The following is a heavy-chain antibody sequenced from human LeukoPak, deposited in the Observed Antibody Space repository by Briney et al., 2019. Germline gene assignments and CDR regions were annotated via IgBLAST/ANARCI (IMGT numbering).Heavy chain of an antibody. J-gene: IGHJ4*02. V-gene: IGHV4-34*01. Sequence: SETLSLTCAVYGGSFSGYYWSWVRQPPGKGLEWIGEINHSGSTNYNPSLKSRVTISVDTSKNQFSLKLSSVTAADTAVYYCARASAGFGELLSTFFDYWGQGTLVTVSS. CDR2: INHSGST. CDR3: ARASAGFGELLSTFFDY. CDR1: GGSFSGYY. D-gene: IGHD3-10*01.